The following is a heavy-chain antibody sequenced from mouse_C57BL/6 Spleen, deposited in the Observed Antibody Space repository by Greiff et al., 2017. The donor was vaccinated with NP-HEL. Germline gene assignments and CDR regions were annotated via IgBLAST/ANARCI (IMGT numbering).Heavy chain of an antibody. CDR1: GYAFSSSW. CDR3: AQTAQAYYFDY. D-gene: IGHD3-2*02. CDR2: IYPGDGDT. Sequence: QVQLQQSGPELVKPGASVKISCKASGYAFSSSWMNWVKQRPGKGLEWIGRIYPGDGDTNYNGKFKGKATLTADKSSSTAYMQLSSLTSEDSAVYCCAQTAQAYYFDYWGQGTTLTVSS. J-gene: IGHJ2*01. V-gene: IGHV1-82*01.